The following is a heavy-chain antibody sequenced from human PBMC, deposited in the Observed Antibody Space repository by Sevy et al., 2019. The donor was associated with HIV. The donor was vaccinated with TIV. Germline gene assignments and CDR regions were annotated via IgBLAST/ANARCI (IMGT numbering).Heavy chain of an antibody. D-gene: IGHD6-19*01. CDR3: ARMFSSGWGSVDY. V-gene: IGHV1-2*02. CDR2: INPNSGGT. J-gene: IGHJ4*02. Sequence: ASVKVSYKASGYTFTGYYMHWVRQAPGQGLEWMGWINPNSGGTNYAQKFQGRVTMTRDTSISTAYMELSRLRSDDTAVYYCARMFSSGWGSVDYWGQGTLVTVSS. CDR1: GYTFTGYY.